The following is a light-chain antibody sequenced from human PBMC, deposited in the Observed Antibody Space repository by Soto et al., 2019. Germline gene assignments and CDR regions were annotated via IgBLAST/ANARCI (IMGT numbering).Light chain of an antibody. V-gene: IGKV3-20*01. CDR1: QSVSSSY. J-gene: IGKJ1*01. Sequence: EKGFTKAPDTVSLSKGERATLSCRASQSVSSSYLAWYQQKPGQAPRLLIYGASSRATGIPDRFSGSGSGTDFTLTISRLEPEDFAVYYCQQDGSSPRTFGQGGKVEIK. CDR2: GAS. CDR3: QQDGSSPRT.